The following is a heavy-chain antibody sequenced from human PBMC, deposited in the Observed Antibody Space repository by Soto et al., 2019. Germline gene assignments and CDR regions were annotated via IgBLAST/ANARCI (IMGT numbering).Heavy chain of an antibody. Sequence: PSETLSLTCTVSGGSISSGNYYWSWIRQPPGKGLEWIGYIYYSGSTYYNPSLKSRLTISVDTSKNQFSLKLSSVTAADTAVYYCASCRDGYTQLDSWGQGTLVTVSS. CDR3: ASCRDGYTQLDS. D-gene: IGHD5-12*01. V-gene: IGHV4-30-4*01. CDR2: IYYSGST. J-gene: IGHJ4*02. CDR1: GGSISSGNYY.